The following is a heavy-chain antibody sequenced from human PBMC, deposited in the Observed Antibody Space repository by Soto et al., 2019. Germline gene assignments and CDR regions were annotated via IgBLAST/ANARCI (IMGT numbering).Heavy chain of an antibody. D-gene: IGHD6-25*01. CDR2: ISGSGGTT. CDR1: GFTFSNYA. CDR3: AKFFVETGSNSGWPWSFHY. J-gene: IGHJ4*02. Sequence: EVQLLESGGGLVQPGRSLRLSCAASGFTFSNYAMSWVRQAPGQGLDWVSAISGSGGTTYYADSVKGRFTISRADSKNTLFLQRNSLRAEDAAVYYCAKFFVETGSNSGWPWSFHYWGQGTLVTVSS. V-gene: IGHV3-23*01.